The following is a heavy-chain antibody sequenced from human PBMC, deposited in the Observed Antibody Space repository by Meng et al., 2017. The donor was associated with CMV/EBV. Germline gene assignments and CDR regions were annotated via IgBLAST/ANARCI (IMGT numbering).Heavy chain of an antibody. D-gene: IGHD6-19*01. CDR2: IYWNDDK. CDR3: AHRPPTHSSGWLVPH. V-gene: IGHV2-5*01. J-gene: IGHJ4*02. CDR1: GFSLSTSGVG. Sequence: SGPTLVKPTQTLTLTCTFSGFSLSTSGVGVGWIRQPPGKALEWLALIYWNDDKRYSPSLKSRLTITKDTSKNQVVLTMTNMDPVDTATYYCAHRPPTHSSGWLVPHWGQGTLVTVSS.